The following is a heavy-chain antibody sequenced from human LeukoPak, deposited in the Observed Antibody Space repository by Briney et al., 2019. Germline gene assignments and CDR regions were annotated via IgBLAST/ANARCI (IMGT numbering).Heavy chain of an antibody. CDR3: ARRRDFIDY. Sequence: GGSLRLSCAASGFTFSSYEMNWVRQAPGKGLEWVSYSSSSGSTIYYADSVKGRFAISRDNAKNSLYLQMNSLRAEDTAVYYCARRRDFIDYWGQGTLVTVSS. CDR1: GFTFSSYE. J-gene: IGHJ4*02. D-gene: IGHD3/OR15-3a*01. V-gene: IGHV3-48*03. CDR2: SSSSGSTI.